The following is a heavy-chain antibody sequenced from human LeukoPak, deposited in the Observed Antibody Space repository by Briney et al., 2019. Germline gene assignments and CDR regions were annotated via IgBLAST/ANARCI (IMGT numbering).Heavy chain of an antibody. Sequence: GGSQRLSCAASGFTFSSYAMSWVRQAPGKGLEYVSAISSNGGSTYYANSVKGRFTISRDNSKNTLYLQMGSLRAEDMAVYYCARAAAGTIYYYYYMDVWGKGTTVTVSS. D-gene: IGHD6-13*01. CDR1: GFTFSSYA. CDR3: ARAAAGTIYYYYYMDV. J-gene: IGHJ6*03. V-gene: IGHV3-64*01. CDR2: ISSNGGST.